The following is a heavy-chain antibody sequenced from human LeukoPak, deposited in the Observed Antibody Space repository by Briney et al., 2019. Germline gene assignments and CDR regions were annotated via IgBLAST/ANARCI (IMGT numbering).Heavy chain of an antibody. D-gene: IGHD4-11*01. Sequence: SETLSLTCTVSGGSISSYYWSWIRQPPGKGLEWIGYIYYSGSTNYNPSLKSRVTISVDTSKNQFSLKLSSVTAADTAVYYCARVGRGTTDADLDYWGQGTLVTVSS. J-gene: IGHJ4*02. CDR3: ARVGRGTTDADLDY. V-gene: IGHV4-59*12. CDR1: GGSISSYY. CDR2: IYYSGST.